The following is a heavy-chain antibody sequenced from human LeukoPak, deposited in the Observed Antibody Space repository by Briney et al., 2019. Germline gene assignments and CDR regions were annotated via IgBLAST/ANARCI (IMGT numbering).Heavy chain of an antibody. CDR2: IIPIFGTA. CDR1: GGTFSSYA. J-gene: IGHJ5*02. V-gene: IGHV1-69*05. CDR3: AGSLRFLEWLPQFDP. Sequence: SVKVSCKASGGTFSSYAISWLRQAPGQGLEWMGRIIPIFGTANYAQKFQGRVTITTDESTSTAYMELSSLRSEDTAVYYCAGSLRFLEWLPQFDPWGQGTLVTVSS. D-gene: IGHD3-3*01.